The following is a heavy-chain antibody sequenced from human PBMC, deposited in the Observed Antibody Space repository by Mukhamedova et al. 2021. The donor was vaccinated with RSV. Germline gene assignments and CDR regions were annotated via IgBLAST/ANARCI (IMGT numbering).Heavy chain of an antibody. Sequence: VGLIYPDDSDLRISPSFQGRVTISADRSVSTAYVQWASLRASDTAIYYCARSGDRPCSSTSCQSAFDVWGQGTMVTVSS. D-gene: IGHD2-2*01. CDR3: ARSGDRPCSSTSCQSAFDV. V-gene: IGHV5-51*01. J-gene: IGHJ3*01. CDR2: IYPDDSDL.